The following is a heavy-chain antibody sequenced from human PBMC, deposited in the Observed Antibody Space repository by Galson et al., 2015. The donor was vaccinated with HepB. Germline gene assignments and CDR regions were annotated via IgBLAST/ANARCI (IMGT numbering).Heavy chain of an antibody. J-gene: IGHJ4*02. CDR3: ARHVMAFLVVNHYFDY. CDR2: IYYSGST. CDR1: GGSISSSSYY. D-gene: IGHD3-22*01. Sequence: ETLSLTCTVSGGSISSSSYYWGWIRQPPGKGLEWIGSIYYSGSTYYNPSLKSRVTISVDTSKNQFSLKLSSVTAADTAVYYCARHVMAFLVVNHYFDYWGQGTLVTVSS. V-gene: IGHV4-39*01.